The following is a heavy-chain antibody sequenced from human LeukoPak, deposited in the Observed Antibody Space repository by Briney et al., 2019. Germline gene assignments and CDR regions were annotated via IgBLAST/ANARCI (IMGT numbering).Heavy chain of an antibody. D-gene: IGHD2-15*01. Sequence: GASVKVSCKDSGGTFSSYAISWVRQAPGQGLEWMGGIIPIFGTANYAQKFQGRVTITADESTSTAYMELSSLRSEDTAVYYCARATRYCSGGSCFTSHDYWGQGTLVTVSS. CDR3: ARATRYCSGGSCFTSHDY. J-gene: IGHJ4*02. CDR1: GGTFSSYA. V-gene: IGHV1-69*01. CDR2: IIPIFGTA.